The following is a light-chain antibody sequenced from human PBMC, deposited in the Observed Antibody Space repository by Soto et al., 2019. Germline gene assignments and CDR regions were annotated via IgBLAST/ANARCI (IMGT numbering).Light chain of an antibody. J-gene: IGKJ1*01. CDR1: QSVSSN. CDR3: QQYNDWPRT. CDR2: EAS. Sequence: EKVMTQSPATLSVSPGERATLSCRASQSVSSNLAWYQQKPGQAPGLLIHEASTRATGIPARFSGSGSGTEFTLTIDSLQSEDFAIYYCQQYNDWPRTFGQGTKVDIK. V-gene: IGKV3-15*01.